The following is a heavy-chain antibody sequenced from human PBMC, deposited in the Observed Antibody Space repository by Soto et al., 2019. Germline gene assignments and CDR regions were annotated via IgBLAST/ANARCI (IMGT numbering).Heavy chain of an antibody. D-gene: IGHD3-22*01. V-gene: IGHV4-30-4*01. Sequence: SETLSLTCTVSGGSISSGAYYWSWIRQPPGKGLEWIGYIYYSGSTYYNPSLKSRVTVSVDTSKNQCSLKLSSVTAADTAVYYCASSYDSSGYYGYWGQGTLVTVSS. J-gene: IGHJ4*02. CDR3: ASSYDSSGYYGY. CDR2: IYYSGST. CDR1: GGSISSGAYY.